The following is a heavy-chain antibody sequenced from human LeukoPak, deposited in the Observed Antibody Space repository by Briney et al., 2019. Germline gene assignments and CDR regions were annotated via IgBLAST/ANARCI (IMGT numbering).Heavy chain of an antibody. D-gene: IGHD3-16*01. CDR2: INSAGNTT. CDR3: ARGMRGSSAFDY. J-gene: IGHJ4*02. CDR1: GLTFTRYW. V-gene: IGHV3-74*01. Sequence: PGGSLRLSCAASGLTFTRYWMHWVRQAPGKGLVWVSRINSAGNTTDYAESVKGRFSISRDNSKNTLSLQMNNLRVEDTAVYYCARGMRGSSAFDYWGKGTLVTVSS.